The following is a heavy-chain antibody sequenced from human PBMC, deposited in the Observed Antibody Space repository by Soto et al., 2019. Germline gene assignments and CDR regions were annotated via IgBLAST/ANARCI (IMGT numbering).Heavy chain of an antibody. J-gene: IGHJ6*02. D-gene: IGHD6-13*01. CDR1: GFTFSSYG. CDR2: ISYDGSNK. V-gene: IGHV3-30*18. Sequence: GGSLRLSCAASGFTFSSYGMHWVRQAPGKGLEWVAVISYDGSNKYYADSVKGRFTISRDNSKNTLYLQMNSLRAEDTAVYYCAKDQVRRDSSSWYYYYYGMDVWGQGTTVTVSS. CDR3: AKDQVRRDSSSWYYYYYGMDV.